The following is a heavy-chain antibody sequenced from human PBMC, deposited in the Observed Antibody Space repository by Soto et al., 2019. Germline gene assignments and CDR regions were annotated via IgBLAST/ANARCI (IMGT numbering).Heavy chain of an antibody. CDR3: ARDRGAYGMDV. CDR2: ISAYNGNT. V-gene: IGHV1-18*01. CDR1: GYTFTSYG. Sequence: QVQLVQSGAEVKKPGASVKVSCKASGYTFTSYGISWVRQAPGQGLEWMGWISAYNGNTNYAQKPQGRVTMTTDTSTSTAYVALRSLRSDDTAVYYCARDRGAYGMDVWGQGTTVTVSS. J-gene: IGHJ6*02.